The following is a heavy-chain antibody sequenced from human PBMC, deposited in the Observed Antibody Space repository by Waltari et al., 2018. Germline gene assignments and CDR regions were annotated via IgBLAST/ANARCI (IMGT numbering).Heavy chain of an antibody. CDR1: GCSISSGDYY. CDR2: IYYSGST. J-gene: IGHJ4*02. V-gene: IGHV4-30-4*08. Sequence: QVQLQESGPGLVKPSQTLSFTCTVPGCSISSGDYYWSWIRQPPGKGLEWMGYIYYSGSTYYNPSLKSRVTISVDTSKNKFSLKLGSVTSTDTAVYYCAREVWDGEPLSSQYCFDYWGQGTLVTVSS. CDR3: AREVWDGEPLSSQYCFDY. D-gene: IGHD3-10*01.